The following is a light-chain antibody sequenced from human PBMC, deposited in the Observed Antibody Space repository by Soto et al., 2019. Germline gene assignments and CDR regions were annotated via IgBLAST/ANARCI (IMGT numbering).Light chain of an antibody. Sequence: EIVMTQSPATLSVSPGERATLSCRASQGISTNLAWYQQKPGQAPRLLIYGASTRATGIPSRLSGSGSGTEFNLTISSLQSDDFAGYYCQQYSNWTPWTFGRGTKVDFK. V-gene: IGKV3-15*01. J-gene: IGKJ1*01. CDR2: GAS. CDR3: QQYSNWTPWT. CDR1: QGISTN.